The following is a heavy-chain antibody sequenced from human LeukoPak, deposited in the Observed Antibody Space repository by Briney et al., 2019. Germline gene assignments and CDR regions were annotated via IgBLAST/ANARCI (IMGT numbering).Heavy chain of an antibody. CDR1: GGSNSSYY. D-gene: IGHD3-22*01. Sequence: PSETLSLTCTVSGGSNSSYYWSWIRQPAGKGLEWIGRIYTSGSTNYNPSLKSRVTMSVDTSKNQFSLKLSSVTAADTAVYYCARDRTYDSSGYYDYWGQGTLVTVSS. CDR2: IYTSGST. V-gene: IGHV4-4*07. CDR3: ARDRTYDSSGYYDY. J-gene: IGHJ4*02.